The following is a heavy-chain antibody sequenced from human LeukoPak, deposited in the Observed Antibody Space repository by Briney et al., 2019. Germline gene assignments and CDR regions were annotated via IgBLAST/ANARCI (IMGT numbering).Heavy chain of an antibody. CDR2: IYYSGST. D-gene: IGHD6-13*01. V-gene: IGHV4-59*08. CDR1: GGSISSYY. CDR3: ARHSWYAEVGYFDY. J-gene: IGHJ4*02. Sequence: SETLSLTCTVSGGSISSYYWSWIRQPPGKGLEWIGYIYYSGSTNYNPSLKSRVTISVDTSKNQFSLKLSSVTAADTAVYYCARHSWYAEVGYFDYWGQGTLVTVSS.